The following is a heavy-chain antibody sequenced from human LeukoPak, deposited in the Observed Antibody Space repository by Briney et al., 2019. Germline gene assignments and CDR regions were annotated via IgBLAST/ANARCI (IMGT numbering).Heavy chain of an antibody. CDR1: GLTFSRSW. D-gene: IGHD1-1*01. CDR2: IYSRGST. J-gene: IGHJ3*02. CDR3: ASATGTMPDAFDI. V-gene: IGHV3-66*01. Sequence: PGGSLRLSCAASGLTFSRSWMHWVRQAPGKGLEWVSIIYSRGSTYYADSVKGRFTISRDNSKNTLYLQMNSLRAEDTAVYYCASATGTMPDAFDIWGQGTMVTVSS.